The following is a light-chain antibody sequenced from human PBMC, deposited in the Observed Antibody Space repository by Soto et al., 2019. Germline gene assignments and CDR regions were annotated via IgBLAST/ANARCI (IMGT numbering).Light chain of an antibody. Sequence: EIVMTQSPATLSVSPWDRATLSCRASQSVSSNLAWYQQKPGQAPRLLIFGASTRATGIPARFSGSGSGTEFTLTISSLQSEDFAVYSCQQYNNWPPSITFGQGTRLEIK. V-gene: IGKV3-15*01. J-gene: IGKJ5*01. CDR1: QSVSSN. CDR2: GAS. CDR3: QQYNNWPPSIT.